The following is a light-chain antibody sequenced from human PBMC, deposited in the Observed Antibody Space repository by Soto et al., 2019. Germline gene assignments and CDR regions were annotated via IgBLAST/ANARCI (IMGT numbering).Light chain of an antibody. CDR3: QQYNKCPLT. CDR2: HAS. V-gene: IGKV3-15*01. J-gene: IGKJ4*01. CDR1: QSVSNN. Sequence: EIVMTQSPATLSVSPGERATLSCRASQSVSNNLAWYQQKPGQAPRLLIYHASTRATGIPARFSGSGSGTEFTLTISSPQSEYFAVYYCQQYNKCPLTFGGGTKVEIQ.